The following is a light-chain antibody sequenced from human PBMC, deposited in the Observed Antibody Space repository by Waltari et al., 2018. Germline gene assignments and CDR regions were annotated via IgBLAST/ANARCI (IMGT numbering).Light chain of an antibody. CDR1: QDIIKW. CDR3: QQGHSFPVT. Sequence: DIQMTQSPSSVSASVGARVTIPCRASQDIIKWVAWYQQKPGKAPKLLIYAASSLKDGVPSRFSGSGSGAHFTLTISSLQPDDFATYYCQQGHSFPVTFGGGTKVDFK. V-gene: IGKV1-12*01. CDR2: AAS. J-gene: IGKJ4*01.